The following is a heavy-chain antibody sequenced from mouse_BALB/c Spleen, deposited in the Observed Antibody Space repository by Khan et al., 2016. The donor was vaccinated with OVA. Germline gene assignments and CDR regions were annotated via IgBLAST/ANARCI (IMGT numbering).Heavy chain of an antibody. CDR3: ARMARTIN. CDR1: GFPFSSFG. V-gene: IGHV5-6-3*01. CDR2: INSNGGST. J-gene: IGHJ2*01. Sequence: EVELVESGGGLVQPGGSRKLSCAASGFPFSSFGMHWVRQAPEKGLEWVATINSNGGSTYYPDSVKGRFTISRDNAKNTLYLQMSSLKSEDTAMYYCARMARTINWGQGTTLTVSS.